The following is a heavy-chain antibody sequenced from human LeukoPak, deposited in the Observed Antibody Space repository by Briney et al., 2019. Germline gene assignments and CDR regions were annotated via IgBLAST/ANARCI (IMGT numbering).Heavy chain of an antibody. V-gene: IGHV1-2*02. CDR3: ARVKIVVVVATILDYFDY. Sequence: ASVKVSCKASGYTFTGYYIHWVRQAPGQGLEWLGWISPNSGDTNYAQKSQGRVTMTRDTSISTAYMELSRLTSEDTAVYYCARVKIVVVVATILDYFDYWGQGTLVTVSS. CDR1: GYTFTGYY. CDR2: ISPNSGDT. J-gene: IGHJ4*02. D-gene: IGHD2-15*01.